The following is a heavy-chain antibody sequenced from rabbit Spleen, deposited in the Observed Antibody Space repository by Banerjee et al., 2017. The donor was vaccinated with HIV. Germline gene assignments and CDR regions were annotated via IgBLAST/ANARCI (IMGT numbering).Heavy chain of an antibody. CDR2: INAITGKA. D-gene: IGHD4-2*01. J-gene: IGHJ4*01. Sequence: QEQLVESGGGLVKPEGSLKLSCTASGFSFSDKAVMCWVRQAPGKGLEWIACINAITGKAVYATWAKGRFTFSKTSSTTVTLQLNSLTAADTATYFCARETWGSAGNYGLWGPGTLVTVS. V-gene: IGHV1S45*01. CDR1: GFSFSDKAV. CDR3: ARETWGSAGNYGL.